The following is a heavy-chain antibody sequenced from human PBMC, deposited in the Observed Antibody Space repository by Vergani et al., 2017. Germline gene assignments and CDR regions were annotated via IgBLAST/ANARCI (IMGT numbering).Heavy chain of an antibody. CDR2: ISSSSSTI. D-gene: IGHD5-24*01. Sequence: EVQLVESGGGLVQPGGSLRLSCAASGFTFSSYSMNWFRPAPGKGLEWVSYISSSSSTIYYADSVKGRFTISRDNAKNSLYLQMNSLIAEDTAVYYCARALVPFLRWLQSYPEYFQHWGQGTLVTVSS. J-gene: IGHJ1*01. V-gene: IGHV3-48*01. CDR3: ARALVPFLRWLQSYPEYFQH. CDR1: GFTFSSYS.